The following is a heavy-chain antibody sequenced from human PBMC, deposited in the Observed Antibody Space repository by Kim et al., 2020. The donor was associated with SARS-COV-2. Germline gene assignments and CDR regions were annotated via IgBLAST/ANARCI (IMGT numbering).Heavy chain of an antibody. V-gene: IGHV1-18*01. J-gene: IGHJ4*02. CDR3: ARSLWFGELSPFDY. CDR2: ISAYNGNT. D-gene: IGHD3-10*01. Sequence: ASVKVSCKASGYTFTSYGISWVRQAPGQGLEWMGLISAYNGNTNYAQKLQGRVTMTTDTSTSTAYMELRSLRSDDTAVYYCARSLWFGELSPFDYWGQGTLVTVSS. CDR1: GYTFTSYG.